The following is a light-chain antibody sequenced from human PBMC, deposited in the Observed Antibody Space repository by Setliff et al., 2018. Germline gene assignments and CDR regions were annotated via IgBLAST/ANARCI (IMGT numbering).Light chain of an antibody. J-gene: IGLJ2*01. V-gene: IGLV3-21*04. Sequence: YELTQPPSVSVAPGQTARITCGGNNIGSKPVHWYQQKSGQAPLLVISYDSDRPSGIPERFSGSNSGNSATLTISRVEAGDEADYFCQVWDTASDHPAFGGGTKVTVL. CDR1: NIGSKP. CDR3: QVWDTASDHPA. CDR2: YDS.